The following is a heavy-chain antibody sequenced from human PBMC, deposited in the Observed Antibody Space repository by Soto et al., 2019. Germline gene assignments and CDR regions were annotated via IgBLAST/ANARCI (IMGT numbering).Heavy chain of an antibody. V-gene: IGHV1-18*04. Sequence: ASVKVSCKASGYTFTSYGISWVRQAPGQGLEWMGWISAYNGNTNYAQKLQGRVTMTTDTSTSTAYMELRSLRSDDTAVYYCARDGGVAKIKTHFDYWGQGTLVTVSS. J-gene: IGHJ4*02. CDR3: ARDGGVAKIKTHFDY. CDR1: GYTFTSYG. D-gene: IGHD5-12*01. CDR2: ISAYNGNT.